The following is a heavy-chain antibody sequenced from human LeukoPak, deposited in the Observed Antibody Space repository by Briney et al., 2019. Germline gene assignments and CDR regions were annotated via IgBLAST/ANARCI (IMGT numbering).Heavy chain of an antibody. D-gene: IGHD6-13*01. Sequence: SETLSLTCTVSGGSISSSDYYWVWIRQPPGKGLEWIGSIHYSGIIYYNPSLKSRVAMSVDTSKKQFSLKLTSVTAADAAVYYCARQGSGSSWYSLLDYWGHGTLVTVSS. CDR3: ARQGSGSSWYSLLDY. CDR2: IHYSGII. CDR1: GGSISSSDYY. J-gene: IGHJ4*01. V-gene: IGHV4-39*01.